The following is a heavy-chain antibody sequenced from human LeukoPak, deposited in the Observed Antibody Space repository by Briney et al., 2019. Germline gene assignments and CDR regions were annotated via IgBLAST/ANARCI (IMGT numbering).Heavy chain of an antibody. CDR3: ARDSSSWYYYYYYYMDV. CDR2: INPNSGGT. CDR1: GYSFTDKY. Sequence: GASVKVSCKASGYSFTDKYMHWVRQAPGQGLEWMGWINPNSGGTNYAQKFQGRVTMTADKSTSTAYMELSSLRSEDTAVYYCARDSSSWYYYYYYYMDVWGKGTTVTVSS. J-gene: IGHJ6*03. V-gene: IGHV1-2*02. D-gene: IGHD6-13*01.